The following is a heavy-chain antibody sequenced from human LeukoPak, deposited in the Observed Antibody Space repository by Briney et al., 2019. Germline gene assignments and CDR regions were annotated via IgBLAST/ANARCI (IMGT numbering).Heavy chain of an antibody. CDR3: AILYYDILTGDDY. D-gene: IGHD3-9*01. V-gene: IGHV1-69*13. Sequence: SVKVSCKASGGTFSSYAISWVRQAPGQGLEWMGGIIPIFGTANYAQKFQGRVTITADESTSTAYMELSSLRSEDTAVYYRAILYYDILTGDDYWGQGTLVTVST. CDR2: IIPIFGTA. CDR1: GGTFSSYA. J-gene: IGHJ4*02.